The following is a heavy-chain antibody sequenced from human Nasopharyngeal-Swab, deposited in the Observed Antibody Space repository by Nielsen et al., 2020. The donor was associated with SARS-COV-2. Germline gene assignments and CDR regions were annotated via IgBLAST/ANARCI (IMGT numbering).Heavy chain of an antibody. CDR2: INHSGST. CDR1: GGSFSGYY. D-gene: IGHD6-13*01. CDR3: SAAGGNY. Sequence: SETLSLTCAVYGGSFSGYYWSWIRQPPGKGLEWIGEINHSGSTNDNPSLKSRVTISVDTSKNQFSLKLSSVTAADTAVYYCSAAGGNYWGQGTLVTVSS. V-gene: IGHV4-34*01. J-gene: IGHJ4*02.